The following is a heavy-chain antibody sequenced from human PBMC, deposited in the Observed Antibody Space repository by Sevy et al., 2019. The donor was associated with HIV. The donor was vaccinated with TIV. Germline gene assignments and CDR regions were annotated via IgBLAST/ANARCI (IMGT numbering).Heavy chain of an antibody. CDR1: GGSISSSSYY. J-gene: IGHJ4*02. Sequence: SETLSLTCTVSGGSISSSSYYWGWIRQPPGKGLEWIGSIYYSGSTYYNPPLKSRVTISVDTSKNQFSLKLSSVTAADTAVYYCARLGSYSGYFDYWGQGTLVTVSS. CDR3: ARLGSYSGYFDY. V-gene: IGHV4-39*01. D-gene: IGHD1-26*01. CDR2: IYYSGST.